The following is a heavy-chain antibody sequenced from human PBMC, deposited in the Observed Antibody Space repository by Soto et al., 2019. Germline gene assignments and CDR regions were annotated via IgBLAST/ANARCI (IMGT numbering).Heavy chain of an antibody. CDR3: ARDSSAAPGGYYYHGMDV. D-gene: IGHD6-19*01. Sequence: GGSLRLSCAASGFTFSDYYMSWIRQAPGKGLEWVSYISSSGSTIYYADSVKGRFTISRDNAKNSLYLQMNSLRAEDTAVYYCARDSSAAPGGYYYHGMDVWGQGTTVTVSS. J-gene: IGHJ6*02. CDR1: GFTFSDYY. V-gene: IGHV3-11*01. CDR2: ISSSGSTI.